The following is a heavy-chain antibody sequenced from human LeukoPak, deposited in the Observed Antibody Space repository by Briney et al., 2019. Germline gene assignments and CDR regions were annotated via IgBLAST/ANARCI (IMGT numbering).Heavy chain of an antibody. D-gene: IGHD3-3*01. J-gene: IGHJ3*02. CDR2: IIPIFGTA. V-gene: IGHV1-69*05. CDR1: GGTFTSYA. Sequence: SVKVSCKASGGTFTSYAISWVRQAPGQGLEWMGEIIPIFGTANYAQKFQGRVTITTGESMSTAYMELSSLRSEDTAVYYCARHGGITIFGVAQPGGAFDIWGQGTMVTVSS. CDR3: ARHGGITIFGVAQPGGAFDI.